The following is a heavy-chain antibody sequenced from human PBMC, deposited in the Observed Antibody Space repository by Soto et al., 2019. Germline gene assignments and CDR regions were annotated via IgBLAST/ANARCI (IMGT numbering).Heavy chain of an antibody. CDR1: GDSVRSYY. V-gene: IGHV4-59*02. D-gene: IGHD3-9*01. Sequence: QVQLQESGPGLVKPSETLSLTCTVSGDSVRSYYWSWIPQPPGKGLEWMGYIYYSGGTNYNPALKGRVTISGDTSKNKFSLKMSSVTAEDTAVYYCARSHDILTGFSCPHFNYWGQGPLVTVSS. CDR3: ARSHDILTGFSCPHFNY. J-gene: IGHJ4*02. CDR2: IYYSGGT.